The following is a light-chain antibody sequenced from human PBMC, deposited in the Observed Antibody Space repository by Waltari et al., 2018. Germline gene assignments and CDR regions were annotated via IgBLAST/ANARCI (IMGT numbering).Light chain of an antibody. J-gene: IGKJ1*01. V-gene: IGKV3-20*01. CDR2: GAS. Sequence: EIVLTQSPGTLSLSPGERATLSCRASQSVTRTLAWYQQKPGQAPRLLIYGASNRATGIRDRFSGSGSGTDFSLTISRREPEDFAVYYCQHYLRLPATFGQGTKVEIK. CDR1: QSVTRT. CDR3: QHYLRLPAT.